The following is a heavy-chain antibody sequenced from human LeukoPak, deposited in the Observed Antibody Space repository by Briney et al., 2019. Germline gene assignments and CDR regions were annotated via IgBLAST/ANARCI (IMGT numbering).Heavy chain of an antibody. CDR1: GGSIGSYY. CDR3: ARHGPYSSSWYD. V-gene: IGHV4-59*08. J-gene: IGHJ4*02. D-gene: IGHD6-13*01. Sequence: SETLSLTCTVSGGSIGSYYWSWIRQPPGKGLEWIGYIYYSGSTNYNPSLKSRVTISVDTSKNQFSLKLSSVTAADTAVYYCARHGPYSSSWYDWGQGTLVTVSS. CDR2: IYYSGST.